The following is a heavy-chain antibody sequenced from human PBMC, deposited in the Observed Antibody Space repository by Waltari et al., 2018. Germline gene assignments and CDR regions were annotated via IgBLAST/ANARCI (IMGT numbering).Heavy chain of an antibody. D-gene: IGHD1-1*01. V-gene: IGHV1-2*02. CDR2: INPTSGGT. Sequence: QVQLVQSGAEVKKPGASVKVSCKASGYTFTGYYMHWVRQAPGQGLEWMGWINPTSGGTNYAQKFQGRVTMTRDTSISTSYMELSRLRSDDTAVYYCARGGPLGGTQDYWGQGTLVTVSS. J-gene: IGHJ4*02. CDR1: GYTFTGYY. CDR3: ARGGPLGGTQDY.